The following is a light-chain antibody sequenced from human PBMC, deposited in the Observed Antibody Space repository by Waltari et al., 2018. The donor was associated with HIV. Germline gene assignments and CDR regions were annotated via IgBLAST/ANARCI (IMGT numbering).Light chain of an antibody. V-gene: IGLV1-44*01. Sequence: QAVLTQQPSVSGAPGKSVSISCSGSDSNIGIHPVNWYQQLPGMAPRLLISDTIKRHPGVPERFSSARSGASVSLTIRGLQFEDEATYFCETWDENLIGVFGGGTHLTVL. CDR2: DTI. J-gene: IGLJ3*02. CDR3: ETWDENLIGV. CDR1: DSNIGIHP.